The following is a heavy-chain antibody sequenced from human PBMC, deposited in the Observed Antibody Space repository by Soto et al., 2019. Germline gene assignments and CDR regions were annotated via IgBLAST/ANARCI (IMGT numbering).Heavy chain of an antibody. Sequence: EVQLVESGGGLVKPGGSLRLSCAASGFTFSSYSMNWVRQAPGKGLEWVSSISSSSSYIYYADSVKGRFTISRDNAKNSLYLQMNSLRAEDTAVYYCARDGVLMVYAIKYYYGMDVWGQGTTVTVSS. V-gene: IGHV3-21*01. CDR1: GFTFSSYS. CDR3: ARDGVLMVYAIKYYYGMDV. J-gene: IGHJ6*02. D-gene: IGHD2-8*01. CDR2: ISSSSSYI.